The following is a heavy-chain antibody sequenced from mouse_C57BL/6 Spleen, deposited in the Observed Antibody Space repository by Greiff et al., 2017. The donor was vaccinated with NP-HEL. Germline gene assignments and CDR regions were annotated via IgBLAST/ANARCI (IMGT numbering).Heavy chain of an antibody. D-gene: IGHD1-1*01. CDR2: IYPGDGDT. V-gene: IGHV1-80*01. CDR1: GYAFSSYW. Sequence: QVQLQQSGAELVKPGASVKISCKASGYAFSSYWMNWVKQRPGKGLEWIGQIYPGDGDTNYNGKFKGKATLTADKSSSTAYMQLSSLTSEDSAVSFCAIFVSTTVVATDYFDDWGQGTTLTVSS. CDR3: AIFVSTTVVATDYFDD. J-gene: IGHJ2*01.